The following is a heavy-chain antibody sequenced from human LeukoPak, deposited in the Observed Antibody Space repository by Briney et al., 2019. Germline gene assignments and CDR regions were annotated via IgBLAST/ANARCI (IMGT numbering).Heavy chain of an antibody. CDR1: GGSISSGGYY. Sequence: MTSQTLSLTCTVSGGSISSGGYYWSWIRQHPGKGLEWIGYIYYSGSTYYNPSLKSRVTISVDTSKNQFSLKLSSVTAADTAVYYCARASYYYDSSGPLYYFDYWGQGTLVTVSS. CDR2: IYYSGST. CDR3: ARASYYYDSSGPLYYFDY. J-gene: IGHJ4*02. D-gene: IGHD3-22*01. V-gene: IGHV4-31*03.